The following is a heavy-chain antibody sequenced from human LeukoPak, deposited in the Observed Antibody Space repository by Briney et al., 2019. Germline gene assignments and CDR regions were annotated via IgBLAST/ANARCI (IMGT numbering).Heavy chain of an antibody. Sequence: GGSLRLSCAASGFTVSSNYMSWVRQVPGKGLERVSVMYSGGSTYYADSVKGRFTISRDNSKNTLYLQMNSLRAEDTAVYYCARGITVTATASFYYYYMDVWGKGTTVTVSS. CDR2: MYSGGST. CDR1: GFTVSSNY. CDR3: ARGITVTATASFYYYYMDV. D-gene: IGHD2-21*02. J-gene: IGHJ6*03. V-gene: IGHV3-53*01.